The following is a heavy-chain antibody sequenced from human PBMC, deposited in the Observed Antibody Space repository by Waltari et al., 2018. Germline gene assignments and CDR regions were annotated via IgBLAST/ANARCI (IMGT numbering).Heavy chain of an antibody. CDR1: GFTFSSYW. CDR2: IKSEGRST. J-gene: IGHJ6*02. Sequence: EVQLVESGGGLVQPGGSLRLSCAASGFTFSSYWMHWVRQAHGKGLVWVSRIKSEGRSTSYADSVKGRFTISRDNAKNTLYLQMNSLRAEDTAVYYCARDLTIYGSGSYGMDVWGQGTTVTVSS. CDR3: ARDLTIYGSGSYGMDV. D-gene: IGHD3-10*01. V-gene: IGHV3-74*01.